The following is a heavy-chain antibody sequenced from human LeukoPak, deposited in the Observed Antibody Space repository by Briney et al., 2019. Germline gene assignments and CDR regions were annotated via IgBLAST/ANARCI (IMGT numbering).Heavy chain of an antibody. CDR2: IYYSGST. Sequence: PSETLSLTCTVSGGSISSYYWSWIRQPPGKGLEWIGYIYYSGSTNYNPSLKSRVTISVDTSKNQFSLKLSSVTAADTAVYYCARVLVPAAAFDYWGQGTLVTVSS. D-gene: IGHD2-2*01. CDR3: ARVLVPAAAFDY. V-gene: IGHV4-59*08. J-gene: IGHJ4*02. CDR1: GGSISSYY.